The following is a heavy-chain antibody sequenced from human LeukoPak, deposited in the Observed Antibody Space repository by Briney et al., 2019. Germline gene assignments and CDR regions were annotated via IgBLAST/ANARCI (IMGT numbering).Heavy chain of an antibody. V-gene: IGHV1-2*02. CDR1: GYTFTGYY. D-gene: IGHD7-27*01. CDR3: ASTLTGGGAFDI. CDR2: INPNSGGT. Sequence: ASVKVSCKASGYTFTGYYMHWVRQAPGQGGEWMGWINPNSGGTNYAQRFQGRVTMTRDTSISTAYMELSRLRSDDTTVYYCASTLTGGGAFDIWGQGTMVTVSS. J-gene: IGHJ3*02.